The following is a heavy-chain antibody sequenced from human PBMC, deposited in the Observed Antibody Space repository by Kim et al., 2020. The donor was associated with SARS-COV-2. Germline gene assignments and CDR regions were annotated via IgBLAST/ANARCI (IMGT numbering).Heavy chain of an antibody. CDR2: T. V-gene: IGHV5-51*01. J-gene: IGHJ4*02. D-gene: IGHD5-18*01. CDR3: ARRGSYGFLDY. Sequence: TRYSPSFQGQVTISADKSISTAYLQWSSLKASDTAMYYCARRGSYGFLDYWGQGTLVTVSS.